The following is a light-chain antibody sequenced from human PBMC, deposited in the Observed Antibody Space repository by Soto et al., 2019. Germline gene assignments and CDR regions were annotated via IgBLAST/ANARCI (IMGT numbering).Light chain of an antibody. CDR1: SSDVGGYNY. J-gene: IGLJ1*01. CDR3: SSYTSSSTLGGV. Sequence: QSALTQPASVSGSPGQSITISCTGTSSDVGGYNYVSWYQQHPGKAPKLMIYDVSNRPSGVSNRFSGSKSGNTASLTISGLQAEDEADYYCSSYTSSSTLGGVFGTVTQLPVL. CDR2: DVS. V-gene: IGLV2-14*01.